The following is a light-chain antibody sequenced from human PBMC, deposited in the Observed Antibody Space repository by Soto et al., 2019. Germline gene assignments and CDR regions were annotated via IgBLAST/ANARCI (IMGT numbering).Light chain of an antibody. CDR3: NSYAGSSYV. Sequence: QSALTQPTSVSLSPGQSITISCTGTSSDVGAYNYVSCYQQYPGKAPKLMIYGVSNRPSGVSNRFSGSKSGNTASLTISGLQADDEADYYCNSYAGSSYVFGTGTKVTVL. CDR1: SSDVGAYNY. CDR2: GVS. J-gene: IGLJ1*01. V-gene: IGLV2-14*01.